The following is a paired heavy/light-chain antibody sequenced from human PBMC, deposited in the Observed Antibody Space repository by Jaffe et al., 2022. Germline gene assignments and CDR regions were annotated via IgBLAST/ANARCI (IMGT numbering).Light chain of an antibody. J-gene: IGKJ2*01. CDR2: LGS. Sequence: DIMMTQSPLSLPVTPGEPASISCRSSQSLLHTNRYNYLDWYVQKPGQSPQVLIYLGSNRASGVPDRFSGSGSGTDFTLKISRVEAEDVGVYYCMQALQIPYTFGQGTKLEIK. CDR1: QSLLHTNRYNY. CDR3: MQALQIPYT. V-gene: IGKV2-28*01.
Heavy chain of an antibody. V-gene: IGHV4-61*02. J-gene: IGHJ3*02. CDR1: GDSISSGTYR. D-gene: IGHD2-2*01. Sequence: QVQLQESGPGLVKPSQTLSLTCTVSGDSISSGTYRWSWLRQPAGKGLEWIGRIYTAGITDYNPSLKSRVTMSVDTSKNQFSLEVRSVTASDTAIYYCSRLSVPDTMGAFDIWGQGTMVTVSS. CDR3: SRLSVPDTMGAFDI. CDR2: IYTAGIT.